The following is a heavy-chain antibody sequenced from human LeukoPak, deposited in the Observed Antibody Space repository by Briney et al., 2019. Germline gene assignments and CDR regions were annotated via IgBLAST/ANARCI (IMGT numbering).Heavy chain of an antibody. CDR2: INPSGSST. J-gene: IGHJ5*02. Sequence: ASVKVSCKASGHAFTRHYMHWVRRAPGQGLEWMGLINPSGSSTIYAQKFQGRVTMTRDMSTSTDYMELSSLRSEDTAVYYCARDNSVGDYAWWFDPWGQGTLVTVSS. CDR1: GHAFTRHY. V-gene: IGHV1-46*01. D-gene: IGHD1-26*01. CDR3: ARDNSVGDYAWWFDP.